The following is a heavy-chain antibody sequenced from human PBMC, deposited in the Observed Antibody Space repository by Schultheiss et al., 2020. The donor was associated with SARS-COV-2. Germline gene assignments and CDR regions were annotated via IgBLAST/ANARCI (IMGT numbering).Heavy chain of an antibody. J-gene: IGHJ6*02. CDR1: GFTFSSYW. D-gene: IGHD1-1*01. Sequence: GGSLRLSCAASGFTFSSYWMSWVRQAPGKGLEWVANIKQDGSEKYYVDSVKGRFTISRDNAKNSLFLQMNSLRVEDTAVYYCARDRNWRGSYYYALDVWGQGTTVTVSS. CDR3: ARDRNWRGSYYYALDV. V-gene: IGHV3-7*01. CDR2: IKQDGSEK.